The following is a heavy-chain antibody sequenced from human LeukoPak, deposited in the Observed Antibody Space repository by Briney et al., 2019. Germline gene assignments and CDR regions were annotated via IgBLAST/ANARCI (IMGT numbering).Heavy chain of an antibody. CDR2: IYHSGST. D-gene: IGHD3-10*01. V-gene: IGHV4-59*12. J-gene: IGHJ4*02. CDR3: ARLGGITMVRDY. CDR1: GGSISSYY. Sequence: SETLSLTCTVSGGSISSYYWSWVRQPPGKGLEWIGEIYHSGSTNYNPSLKSRVTISVDTSKNQFSLKLSSVTAADTAVYYCARLGGITMVRDYWGQGTLVTVSS.